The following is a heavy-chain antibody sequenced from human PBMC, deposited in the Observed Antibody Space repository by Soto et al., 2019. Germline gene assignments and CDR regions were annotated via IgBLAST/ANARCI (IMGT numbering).Heavy chain of an antibody. V-gene: IGHV1-2*02. CDR1: RYTFTSYD. J-gene: IGHJ5*02. Sequence: QVQLVQSGAEVKRPGASVRVSCRASRYTFTSYDIYWVRQAPGQRLEWMGWIKTASGDTDYAQNFQGRVTMTRDTSINTAYMELNNLVSDDTAVYYCARRSSTYLNDIKFDPWGQGTLVTVSS. D-gene: IGHD2-2*01. CDR3: ARRSSTYLNDIKFDP. CDR2: IKTASGDT.